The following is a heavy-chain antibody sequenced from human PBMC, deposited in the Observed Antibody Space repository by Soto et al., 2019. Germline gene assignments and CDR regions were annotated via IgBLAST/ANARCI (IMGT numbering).Heavy chain of an antibody. CDR1: GFTFSTYW. CDR2: IKQAGSEK. D-gene: IGHD3-3*01. V-gene: IGHV3-7*03. CDR3: AKIGVVITVSGY. Sequence: GGSLRLSCAASGFTFSTYWMSWVRQAQGKGLEWVANIKQAGSEKYYVDSGKGRFTISRDNAKNSLYLQMNSLRAEDTAVYYCAKIGVVITVSGYWGQGTLGTVSS. J-gene: IGHJ4*02.